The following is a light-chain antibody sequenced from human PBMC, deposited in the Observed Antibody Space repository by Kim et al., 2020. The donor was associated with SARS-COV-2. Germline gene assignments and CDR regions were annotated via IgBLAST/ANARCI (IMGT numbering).Light chain of an antibody. J-gene: IGKJ1*01. CDR3: QQYNDWPRT. Sequence: VSPGEGATLSCRASQSVSGNLAWYQQKPGQAPRVLIYGASTRATGIPGRFSGSGSGTEFTLSISRLQSEDVAIYYCQQYNDWPRTFGQGTKVDIK. CDR2: GAS. CDR1: QSVSGN. V-gene: IGKV3-15*01.